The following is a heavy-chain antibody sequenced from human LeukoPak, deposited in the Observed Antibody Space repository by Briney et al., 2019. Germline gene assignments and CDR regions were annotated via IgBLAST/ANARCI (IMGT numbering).Heavy chain of an antibody. V-gene: IGHV3-74*01. CDR2: IKSDGKT. CDR3: ARPPSKVDGYYPEYLRH. Sequence: GGSLRLSCEASGFTFSRYWMHWVRQAPGKGLVWVSRIKSDGKTNYADSVKGRFTISRDNAKNTVSLQMDGLRAEDTGVYYCARPPSKVDGYYPEYLRHWGQGTLVTVSS. D-gene: IGHD3-22*01. CDR1: GFTFSRYW. J-gene: IGHJ1*01.